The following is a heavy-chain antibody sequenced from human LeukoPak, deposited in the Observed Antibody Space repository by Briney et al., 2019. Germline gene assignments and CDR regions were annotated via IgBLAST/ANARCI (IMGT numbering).Heavy chain of an antibody. Sequence: GGSLRLSCAASGFTFSSTWMNWVRQAPGKGLEWAACIKQDGSEKYYVASVRGRFTISRDNAKNSLYLQMNSLRAEDTAVYYCASLGYWGQGTLVTVSS. J-gene: IGHJ4*02. CDR3: ASLGY. D-gene: IGHD7-27*01. V-gene: IGHV3-7*01. CDR2: IKQDGSEK. CDR1: GFTFSSTW.